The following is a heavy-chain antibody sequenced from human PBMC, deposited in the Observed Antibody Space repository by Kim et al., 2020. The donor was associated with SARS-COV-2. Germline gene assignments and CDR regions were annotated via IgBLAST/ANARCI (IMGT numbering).Heavy chain of an antibody. CDR2: IIPIFGTA. CDR1: GGTFSSYA. V-gene: IGHV1-69*13. CDR3: ARLELPMVRGATDLMDV. J-gene: IGHJ6*02. Sequence: SVKVSCKASGGTFSSYAISWVRQAPGQGLEWMGGIIPIFGTANYAQKFQGRVTITADESTSTAYMELSSLRSEDTAVYYCARLELPMVRGATDLMDVWGQGTTVTVSS. D-gene: IGHD3-10*01.